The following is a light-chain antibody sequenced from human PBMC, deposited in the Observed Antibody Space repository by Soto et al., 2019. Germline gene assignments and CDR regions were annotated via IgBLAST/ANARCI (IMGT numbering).Light chain of an antibody. CDR3: QSYDNSLSGSYV. CDR2: EDT. J-gene: IGLJ1*01. CDR1: SSNIGAGYE. Sequence: QSVLTQPASVSGAPGERVTISCTGSSSNIGAGYEVHWYQQLPGTSPKLLIYEDTDRPSGVPDRFSGSKSGTSASLAITGLLAEDEADYYCQSYDNSLSGSYVFGTGT. V-gene: IGLV1-40*01.